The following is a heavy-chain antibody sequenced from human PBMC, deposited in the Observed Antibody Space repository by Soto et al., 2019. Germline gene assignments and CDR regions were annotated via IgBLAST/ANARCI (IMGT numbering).Heavy chain of an antibody. D-gene: IGHD3-3*01. CDR2: ISAYNGNT. Sequence: ASVKVSCKASGYTFTSYGISWVRQAPGQGLEWMGWISAYNGNTNYAQKLQGRVTMTTDTSTSTAYMELRSLRSDDTALYYCARDKNTLFGVVIIGWFDPWGQGTLVTVSS. J-gene: IGHJ5*02. V-gene: IGHV1-18*01. CDR1: GYTFTSYG. CDR3: ARDKNTLFGVVIIGWFDP.